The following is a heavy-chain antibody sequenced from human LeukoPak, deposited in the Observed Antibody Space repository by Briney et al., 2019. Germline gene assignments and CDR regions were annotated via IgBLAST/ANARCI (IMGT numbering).Heavy chain of an antibody. CDR2: INPNSGGT. V-gene: IGHV1-2*02. CDR1: GYTFTAYY. J-gene: IGHJ5*02. CDR3: ARTSKGCTSNSCYHWFDP. D-gene: IGHD2-2*01. Sequence: ASVKVSCKASGYTFTAYYMHWVRQAPGQGLEWMGWINPNSGGTNYAQKFQGRGTMTRDTSISTAYMELSRLISDDTAIYYCARTSKGCTSNSCYHWFDPWGQGTLVTVSS.